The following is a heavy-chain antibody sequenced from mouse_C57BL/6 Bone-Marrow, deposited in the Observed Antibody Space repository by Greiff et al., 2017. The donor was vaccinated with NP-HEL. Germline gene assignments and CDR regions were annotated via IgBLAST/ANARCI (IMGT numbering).Heavy chain of an antibody. CDR2: IHPSDSDT. CDR1: GYTFTSYW. Sequence: QVQLQQPGAELVKPGASVKVSCKASGYTFTSYWMHWVKQRPGQGLEWIGRIHPSDSDTNYNQKFKGKATLTVDKSSSTAYMQLSSLTSEDSAVYYCAICDYSNDGWFAYWGQGTMVTVSA. V-gene: IGHV1-74*01. D-gene: IGHD2-12*01. J-gene: IGHJ3*01. CDR3: AICDYSNDGWFAY.